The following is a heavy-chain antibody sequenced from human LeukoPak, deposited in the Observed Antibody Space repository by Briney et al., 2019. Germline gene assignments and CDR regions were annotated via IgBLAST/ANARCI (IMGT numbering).Heavy chain of an antibody. D-gene: IGHD1-26*01. CDR3: ARNVVGATQLLDY. CDR1: GDSIRSYY. J-gene: IGHJ4*02. CDR2: VYYTGST. V-gene: IGHV4-59*01. Sequence: SETLSLTCTVSGDSIRSYYWSWIRQPPGKGLEWIGCVYYTGSTIYNPSLKSRVTISVDTSKNQFSLKLSSVTAADTAVYYCARNVVGATQLLDYWGQGTLVTVSS.